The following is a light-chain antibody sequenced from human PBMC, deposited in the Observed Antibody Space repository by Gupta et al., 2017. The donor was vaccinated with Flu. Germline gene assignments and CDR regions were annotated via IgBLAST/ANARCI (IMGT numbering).Light chain of an antibody. CDR1: GSTFGKNN. J-gene: IGLJ3*02. CDR3: AAWDDNLNGLV. V-gene: IGLV1-47*01. Sequence: VTISCSGSGSTFGKNNVYWYQLVPGTAPKILIYLNTQRPSGVPDRFFGSKSGTSASLAISGLRSDDEADYYCAAWDDNLNGLVFGEGTKLTVL. CDR2: LNT.